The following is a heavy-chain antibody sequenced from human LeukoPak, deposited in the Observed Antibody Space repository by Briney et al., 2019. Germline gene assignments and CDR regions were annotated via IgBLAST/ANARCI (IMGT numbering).Heavy chain of an antibody. J-gene: IGHJ4*02. D-gene: IGHD1-26*01. V-gene: IGHV1-2*02. CDR3: ATSTMGATNSDY. Sequence: ASVKVSCKASGYTFTSYGISWVRQAPGQGLEWMGWINPNSGGTNYAQKFQGRVTMTRDTSISTAYMELSRLRSDDTAVYYCATSTMGATNSDYWGQGTLVTVSS. CDR2: INPNSGGT. CDR1: GYTFTSYG.